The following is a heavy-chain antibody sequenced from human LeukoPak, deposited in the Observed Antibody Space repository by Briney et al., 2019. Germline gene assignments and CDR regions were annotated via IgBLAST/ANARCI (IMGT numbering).Heavy chain of an antibody. V-gene: IGHV4-34*01. CDR1: GGSFSGYY. Sequence: PSETLSLTCAVYGGSFSGYYWSWIRQPPGKGLEWIGEINHSGSTNYNPSLKSRVTISVDTSKNQFSLTLSSVTAADTAVYYCARGKRYSSGWPFDYWGQGTLVTVSS. J-gene: IGHJ4*02. CDR2: INHSGST. CDR3: ARGKRYSSGWPFDY. D-gene: IGHD6-19*01.